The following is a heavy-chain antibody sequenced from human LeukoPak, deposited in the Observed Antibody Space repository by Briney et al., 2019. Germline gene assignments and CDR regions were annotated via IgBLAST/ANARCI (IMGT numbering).Heavy chain of an antibody. Sequence: ASVKVSCKASGYTFTGYYMHWVRQAPGQGLEWMGWINPNSGGTNYAQKFQSRVTMTRDTSISTAYMELSRLRSDDTAVYYCARTASYYYDSSGYRVWGKGTTVTVSS. CDR1: GYTFTGYY. J-gene: IGHJ6*04. D-gene: IGHD3-22*01. CDR3: ARTASYYYDSSGYRV. CDR2: INPNSGGT. V-gene: IGHV1-2*02.